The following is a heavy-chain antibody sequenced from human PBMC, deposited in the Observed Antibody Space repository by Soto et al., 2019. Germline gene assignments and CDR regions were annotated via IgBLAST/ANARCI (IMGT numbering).Heavy chain of an antibody. CDR1: GGTFSSYA. J-gene: IGHJ6*02. D-gene: IGHD2-15*01. CDR3: ASTGYCSGGSCYPVSYYGMDV. CDR2: IIPIFGTA. Sequence: VASVKVSCKASGGTFSSYAISWVRQAPGQGLEWMGGIIPIFGTANYAQKFQGRVTITADESTSTAYMELSSLRSEDTAVYYCASTGYCSGGSCYPVSYYGMDVWGQGTTVT. V-gene: IGHV1-69*13.